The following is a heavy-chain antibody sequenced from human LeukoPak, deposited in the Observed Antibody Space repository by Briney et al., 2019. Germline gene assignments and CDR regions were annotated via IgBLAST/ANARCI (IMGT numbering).Heavy chain of an antibody. Sequence: GRSLRLSCAASRFTFSSYGMHWVRQAPGKGLEWVAVISYDGSNKYYTDSVKGRFTISRDSSKNTLFLHMNTLRAEDTAIYYCAKDRTVGASYWYFGLWGRGTLVTVS. CDR3: AKDRTVGASYWYFGL. D-gene: IGHD1-26*01. J-gene: IGHJ2*01. V-gene: IGHV3-30*18. CDR1: RFTFSSYG. CDR2: ISYDGSNK.